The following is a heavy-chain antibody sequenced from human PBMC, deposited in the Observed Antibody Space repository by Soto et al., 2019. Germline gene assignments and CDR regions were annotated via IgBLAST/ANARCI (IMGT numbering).Heavy chain of an antibody. CDR3: ARDLPSMSGRAGGWFDP. D-gene: IGHD3-10*02. CDR2: IRQDGSEN. J-gene: IGHJ5*02. CDR1: GFPLGRIW. V-gene: IGHV3-7*01. Sequence: EVQLVESGGGLVQPGGPLGLSCAASGFPLGRIWRSGSPQAQGRGLMGVATIRQDGSENSYVDAVKGRFPISRDNAKNSLYLQMNSLRVEDTAVYFCARDLPSMSGRAGGWFDPWGQGTLVNVSS.